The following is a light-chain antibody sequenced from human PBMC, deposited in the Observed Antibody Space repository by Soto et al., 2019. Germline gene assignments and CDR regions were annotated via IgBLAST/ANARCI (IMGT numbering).Light chain of an antibody. J-gene: IGLJ3*02. Sequence: QSALTQPRSVSGSPGQSVTISCTGTRSDVGGYNYVSWYQQHPGKAPKLMIYDVSKRPSGVPDRFSGSKSDNTSSLTISGLQAEDDADYYCCSYAGSSLVVFGGGTKLTVL. CDR3: CSYAGSSLVV. V-gene: IGLV2-11*01. CDR1: RSDVGGYNY. CDR2: DVS.